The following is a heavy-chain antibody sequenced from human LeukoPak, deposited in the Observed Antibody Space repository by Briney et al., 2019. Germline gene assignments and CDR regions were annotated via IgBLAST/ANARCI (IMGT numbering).Heavy chain of an antibody. CDR1: GYTFTSYD. CDR3: ASAGNYDFWSGGFDY. Sequence: SVKVSCKASGYTFTSYDINWVRQAPGQGLERMGGIIPIFGTANYAQKFQGRVTITADESTSTAYMELSSLRSEDTAVYYCASAGNYDFWSGGFDYWGQGTLVTVSS. CDR2: IIPIFGTA. V-gene: IGHV1-69*13. D-gene: IGHD3-3*01. J-gene: IGHJ4*02.